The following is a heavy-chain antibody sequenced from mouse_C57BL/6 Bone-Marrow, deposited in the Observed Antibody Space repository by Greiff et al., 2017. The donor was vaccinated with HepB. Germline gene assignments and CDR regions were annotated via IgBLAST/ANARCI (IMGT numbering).Heavy chain of an antibody. J-gene: IGHJ2*01. CDR1: GYAFSSSW. D-gene: IGHD3-3*01. V-gene: IGHV1-82*01. Sequence: QVQLQQSGPELVKPGASVKISCKASGYAFSSSWMNWVKQRPGKGLEWIGRIYPGDGDTNYNGKFKGKATLTADKSSSTAYMQLSSLTSEGSAVYFCARRGTWGDYFDYWGQGTTLTVSS. CDR2: IYPGDGDT. CDR3: ARRGTWGDYFDY.